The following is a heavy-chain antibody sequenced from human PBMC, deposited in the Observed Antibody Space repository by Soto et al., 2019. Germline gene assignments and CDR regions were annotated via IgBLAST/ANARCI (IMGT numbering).Heavy chain of an antibody. V-gene: IGHV4-59*01. Sequence: QVQLQESGPGLVKPSETLSLTCAVSGDSISTYYCMWIRQPPGKGLESIGYLYYGRSANYNPSLKSRVTLSVDTSTNQCSLTLSSMTAADTAAYYCALRSMAVVPEYWGQGTLVTVSS. J-gene: IGHJ4*02. CDR3: ALRSMAVVPEY. CDR2: LYYGRSA. D-gene: IGHD3-22*01. CDR1: GDSISTYY.